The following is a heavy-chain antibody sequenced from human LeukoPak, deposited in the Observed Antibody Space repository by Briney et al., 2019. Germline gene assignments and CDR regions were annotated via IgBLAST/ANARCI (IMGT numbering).Heavy chain of an antibody. CDR1: AHFFSSYG. D-gene: IGHD6-13*01. V-gene: IGHV1-18*01. CDR3: ARIAEQHLQYYFDY. Sequence: GASLKVSCKASAHFFSSYGFSWVRHAPGQWLEGMGWISAYDGNTNYAQKIQGKVTMATDTSTSTAYMELRSLRSDDSAVHFCARIAEQHLQYYFDYWGKGTLVTVCS. CDR2: ISAYDGNT. J-gene: IGHJ4*02.